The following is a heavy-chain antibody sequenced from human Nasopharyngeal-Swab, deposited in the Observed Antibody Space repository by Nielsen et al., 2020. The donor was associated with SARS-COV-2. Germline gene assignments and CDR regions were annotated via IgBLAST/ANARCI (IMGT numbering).Heavy chain of an antibody. Sequence: GESLKISCAASGSTFSSYSMNWVRQAPGKGLEWVSSISSSSSYIYYADSAKGRFTISRDNAKNSLYLQMNSLRAEDTAVYYCARDPGRWVRGVYYWGQGTLVTVSS. V-gene: IGHV3-21*01. CDR2: ISSSSSYI. CDR3: ARDPGRWVRGVYY. CDR1: GSTFSSYS. J-gene: IGHJ4*02. D-gene: IGHD3-10*01.